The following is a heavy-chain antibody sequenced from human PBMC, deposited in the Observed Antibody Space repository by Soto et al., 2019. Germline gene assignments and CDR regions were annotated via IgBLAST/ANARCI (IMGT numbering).Heavy chain of an antibody. V-gene: IGHV4-39*07. J-gene: IGHJ5*02. CDR1: GGSISSSSYY. Sequence: SETLSLTCTVSGGSISSSSYYWGWIRQPPGKGLEWIGSIYYSGSTYYNPSLKSRVTISVDTSKNQFSLKLSSVTAADTAVYYCARGYYDFWSGYRTYNWFDPWGQGTLVTVSS. CDR2: IYYSGST. CDR3: ARGYYDFWSGYRTYNWFDP. D-gene: IGHD3-3*01.